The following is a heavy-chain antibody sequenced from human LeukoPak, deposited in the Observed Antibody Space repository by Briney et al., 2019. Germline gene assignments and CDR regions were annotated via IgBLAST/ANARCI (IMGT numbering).Heavy chain of an antibody. CDR2: FDPEDGET. CDR1: GYTLTELS. Sequence: ASVKVSCKVSGYTLTELSMHWVRQAPGKGLEWMGGFDPEDGETIYAQKFQGRVTMTEDTSTDTAYMELSSLRPEDTAVYYCATEFAVVGQQLVRTTVNYWGQGTLVTVSS. D-gene: IGHD6-13*01. CDR3: ATEFAVVGQQLVRTTVNY. J-gene: IGHJ4*02. V-gene: IGHV1-24*01.